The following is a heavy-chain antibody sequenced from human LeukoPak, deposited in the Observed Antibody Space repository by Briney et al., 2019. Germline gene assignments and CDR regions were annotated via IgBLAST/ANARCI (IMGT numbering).Heavy chain of an antibody. J-gene: IGHJ4*02. CDR1: GFTFGSHA. V-gene: IGHV3-23*01. CDR3: GKTTVGYSSGQKPAWPVDF. Sequence: GGPLRLSCEASGFTFGSHAMYWVRRAPGKGLEWVAGIFGSGGGPHYADSVKGRFTISRDNPRNTVYLQINSLRDDDTAVYYCGKTTVGYSSGQKPAWPVDFWGQGTLVTVSS. CDR2: IFGSGGGP. D-gene: IGHD5-18*01.